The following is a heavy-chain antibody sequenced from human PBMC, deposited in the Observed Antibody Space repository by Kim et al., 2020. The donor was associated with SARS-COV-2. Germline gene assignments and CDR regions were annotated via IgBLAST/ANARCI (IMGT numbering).Heavy chain of an antibody. J-gene: IGHJ4*02. CDR1: GFTFSSYW. Sequence: GGSLRLSCAASGFTFSSYWMNWVRQAPGKGLEWVANIKDDGSEKSYVDSVRGRFTISSDNAKNSLYLQMNSLRAEDTAVYDCATAVTSSSSSYWGQGTL. V-gene: IGHV3-7*01. CDR2: IKDDGSEK. D-gene: IGHD6-6*01. CDR3: ATAVTSSSSSY.